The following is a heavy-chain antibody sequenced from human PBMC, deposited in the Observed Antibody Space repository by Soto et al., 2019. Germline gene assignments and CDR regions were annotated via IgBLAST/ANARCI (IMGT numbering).Heavy chain of an antibody. Sequence: SQTLSLTCAISGDSVSSNSAAWNWIRQSPSRGLEWLGRTYYRSKWYNDYAVSVKSRITINPDTSKNQFSLQLNSVTPEDTAVYYCARARDYYVSGSYYHGDLFDPSAQGTLVTVAS. CDR2: TYYRSKWYN. J-gene: IGHJ5*02. CDR1: GDSVSSNSAA. D-gene: IGHD3-10*01. V-gene: IGHV6-1*01. CDR3: ARARDYYVSGSYYHGDLFDP.